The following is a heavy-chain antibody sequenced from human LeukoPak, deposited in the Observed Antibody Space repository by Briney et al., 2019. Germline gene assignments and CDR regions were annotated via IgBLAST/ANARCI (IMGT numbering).Heavy chain of an antibody. D-gene: IGHD2-21*01. V-gene: IGHV3-23*01. CDR2: ISGSGGST. CDR1: GFTFSSYA. Sequence: GGSLRLSCAASGFTFSSYAMSWVRQAPGKGLEWVSAISGSGGSTYYADSVKGRFTNSRDNSKNTLYLQMNSLRAEDTAVYYCAKDWVVVPTFDYWGQGTLVTVSS. CDR3: AKDWVVVPTFDY. J-gene: IGHJ4*02.